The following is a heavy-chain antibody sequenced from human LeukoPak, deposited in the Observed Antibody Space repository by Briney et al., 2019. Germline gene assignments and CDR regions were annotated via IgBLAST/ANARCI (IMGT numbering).Heavy chain of an antibody. D-gene: IGHD2-2*01. V-gene: IGHV1-2*02. CDR1: GYTFTGYY. CDR3: ARVVTPRYCSSTSCYWKGWFDP. J-gene: IGHJ5*02. CDR2: INPNSGGT. Sequence: ASVKVSCKASGYTFTGYYMHWVRQAPGQGLEWMGWINPNSGGTNYAQKFQGRVTITADESTSTAYMELSSLRFEDTAVYYCARVVTPRYCSSTSCYWKGWFDPWGQGTLVTVSS.